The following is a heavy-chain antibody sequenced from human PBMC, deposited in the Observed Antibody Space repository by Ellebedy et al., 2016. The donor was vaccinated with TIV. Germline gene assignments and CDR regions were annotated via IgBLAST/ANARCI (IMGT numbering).Heavy chain of an antibody. Sequence: SQTLSLTXXISGERVSSNSAAWNWLRPSPSRGLEWLGRTYYRSKWFNDYAVSVKSRITINPDTSKNQFSLHLNSVTPEDTAIYYCAGLVINPSGRTWGQGTLVTVSS. D-gene: IGHD3-22*01. CDR2: TYYRSKWFN. CDR3: AGLVINPSGRT. J-gene: IGHJ5*02. V-gene: IGHV6-1*01. CDR1: GERVSSNSAA.